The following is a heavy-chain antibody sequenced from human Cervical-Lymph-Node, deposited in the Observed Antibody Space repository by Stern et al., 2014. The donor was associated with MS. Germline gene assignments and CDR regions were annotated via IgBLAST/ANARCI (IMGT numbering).Heavy chain of an antibody. J-gene: IGHJ4*02. CDR1: GFPLRTSA. CDR3: ARGGRGVGLEY. D-gene: IGHD3-10*01. V-gene: IGHV3-30-3*01. Sequence: EKLVQSGGGVVQPGRSLSLSWVVSGFPLRTSAMHWVRQAAGKGMEWVAFVSYDGTQRNSTDSVKARFTISRDNSKNTLYLHMNSLRDEYTAVYFCARGGRGVGLEYWGQGALVTVSS. CDR2: VSYDGTQR.